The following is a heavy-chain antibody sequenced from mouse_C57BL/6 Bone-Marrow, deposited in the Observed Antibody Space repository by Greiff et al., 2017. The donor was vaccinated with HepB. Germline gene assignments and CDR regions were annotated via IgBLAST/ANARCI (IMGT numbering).Heavy chain of an antibody. CDR3: AREDMVTTGAY. J-gene: IGHJ3*01. Sequence: EVQVVESGGGLVKPGGSLKLSCAASGFTFSSYAMSWVRQTPEKRLEWVATISDGGSYTYYPDNVKGRFTISRDNAKNNLYLQMSHLKSEDTAMYYCAREDMVTTGAYWGQGTLVTVSA. V-gene: IGHV5-4*01. CDR2: ISDGGSYT. D-gene: IGHD2-2*01. CDR1: GFTFSSYA.